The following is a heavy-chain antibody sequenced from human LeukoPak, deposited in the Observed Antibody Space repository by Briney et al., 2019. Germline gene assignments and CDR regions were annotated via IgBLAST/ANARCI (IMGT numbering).Heavy chain of an antibody. Sequence: LETLSLTCTVSGGSISSSSYYWGWIRQPPGKGLEWIGSIYYSGSTYYNPSLKSRVTISVDTSKNQFSLKLSSVTAADTAVYYCARDGNDGEFDYWGQGTLVTVSS. V-gene: IGHV4-39*02. CDR2: IYYSGST. CDR3: ARDGNDGEFDY. CDR1: GGSISSSSYY. D-gene: IGHD3-10*01. J-gene: IGHJ4*02.